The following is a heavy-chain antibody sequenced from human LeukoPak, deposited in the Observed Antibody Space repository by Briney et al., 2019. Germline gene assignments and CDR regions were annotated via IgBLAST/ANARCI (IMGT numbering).Heavy chain of an antibody. CDR2: IHYSGNT. V-gene: IGHV4-39*07. J-gene: IGHJ4*02. CDR3: ARDTGSSSTDF. D-gene: IGHD6-6*01. Sequence: SGTLSLTCTVSGGSIISSTYHWGWIRQPPGQGLEWIGTIHYSGNTYYNPSLKSRISMSVDTSKNQVSLTVTSVTAADTAVYYCARDTGSSSTDFWGQGLLVTVSS. CDR1: GGSIISSTYH.